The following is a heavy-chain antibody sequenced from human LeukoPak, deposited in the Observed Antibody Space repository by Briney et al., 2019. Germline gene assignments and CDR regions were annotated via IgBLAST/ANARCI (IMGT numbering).Heavy chain of an antibody. V-gene: IGHV1-2*02. CDR2: INPNSGGT. CDR3: ARDLRYSSGWSASGMDV. Sequence: ASVKVSCKASGYTFSSYAMNWVRQAPGQGLEWMGWINPNSGGTNYAQKFQGRVAMTRDTSISTAYMDLRSLRSDDTAVYYCARDLRYSSGWSASGMDVWGKGTTVTISS. CDR1: GYTFSSYA. J-gene: IGHJ6*03. D-gene: IGHD6-19*01.